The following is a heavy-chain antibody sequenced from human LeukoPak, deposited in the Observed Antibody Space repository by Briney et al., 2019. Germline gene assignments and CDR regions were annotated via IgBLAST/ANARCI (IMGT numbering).Heavy chain of an antibody. CDR1: GFTFSSYW. CDR2: ITGSSGTT. Sequence: GGSLRLSCAASGFTFSSYWMSWVRQAPGKGLEWVSSITGSSGTTSYADSVKGRFPISRDNSKNTLYLEMNSLRAEDTAIYYCAKMKGHPLPKYYMDVWGQGTTVTVSS. J-gene: IGHJ6*01. D-gene: IGHD1-26*01. CDR3: AKMKGHPLPKYYMDV. V-gene: IGHV3-23*01.